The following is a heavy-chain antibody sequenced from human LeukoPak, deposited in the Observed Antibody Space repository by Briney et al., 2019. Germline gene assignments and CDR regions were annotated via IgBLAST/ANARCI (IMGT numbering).Heavy chain of an antibody. CDR1: GGSISSSNYY. V-gene: IGHV4-39*07. J-gene: IGHJ4*02. CDR3: ASSLQPNPLGDFDY. CDR2: IYYSGST. Sequence: PSETLSLTCTVSGGSISSSNYYWGWIRQPPGKGLEWIGSIYYSGSTNYNPSLKSRVTISVDTSKNQFSLKLSSVTAADTAVYYCASSLQPNPLGDFDYWGQGTLVTVSS. D-gene: IGHD4-11*01.